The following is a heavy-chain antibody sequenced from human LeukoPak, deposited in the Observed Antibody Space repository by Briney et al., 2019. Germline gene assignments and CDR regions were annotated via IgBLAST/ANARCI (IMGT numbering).Heavy chain of an antibody. Sequence: GGSLRLSCAASGFTFSSYGMHWVRQAPGKGLEWVAVISYDGSNKYYADSVKGRFTIPRDNSKNTLYLQMNSLRAEDTAVYYCAKEAYDSSGYYWGFDPWGQGTLVTVSS. J-gene: IGHJ5*02. CDR1: GFTFSSYG. V-gene: IGHV3-30*18. CDR3: AKEAYDSSGYYWGFDP. D-gene: IGHD3-22*01. CDR2: ISYDGSNK.